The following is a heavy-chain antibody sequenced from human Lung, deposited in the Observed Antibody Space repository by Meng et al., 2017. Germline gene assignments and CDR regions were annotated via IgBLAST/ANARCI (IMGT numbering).Heavy chain of an antibody. J-gene: IGHJ4*02. CDR2: INHSGST. V-gene: IGHV4-34*01. D-gene: IGHD4-11*01. Sequence: QVQLQQWGEGLLKPSEPLSLTCVASGGSFSDYYWSWIRQPPGKGLEWIGEINHSGSTNYNPSLESRATISVDTSQNNLSLKLSSVAAADSAVYYCARGPTTMAHDFDYWGQGTLVTVSS. CDR1: GGSFSDYY. CDR3: ARGPTTMAHDFDY.